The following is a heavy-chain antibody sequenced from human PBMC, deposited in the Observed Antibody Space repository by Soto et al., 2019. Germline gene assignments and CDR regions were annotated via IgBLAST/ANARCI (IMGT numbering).Heavy chain of an antibody. Sequence: QVQLQESGPGWVKLSGPLSLSGVAPVASASNNNGGVWAPHPPGNGLEGIGEINHSGGPWYNPSLESRATLSVDKSKNELSLRLNYVTAADTAVYYCTKNSAYALDYWGLGILVTVSS. V-gene: IGHV4-4*02. CDR1: VASASNNNG. CDR3: TKNSAYALDY. J-gene: IGHJ4*02. CDR2: INHSGGP. D-gene: IGHD5-12*01.